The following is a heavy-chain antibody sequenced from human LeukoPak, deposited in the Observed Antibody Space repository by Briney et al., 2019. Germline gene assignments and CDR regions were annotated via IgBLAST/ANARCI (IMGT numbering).Heavy chain of an antibody. CDR2: IYYSGST. CDR3: ARHHGGARGVIDY. J-gene: IGHJ4*02. Sequence: SETLSLTCTVSGGSISSSSYSWGWIRQPPGKGLEWIGSIYYSGSTYYNPSLKSRVTISVDTSKNQFSLKLSSVTAADTAVYYCARHHGGARGVIDYWGQGTLVTVSS. V-gene: IGHV4-39*01. CDR1: GGSISSSSYS. D-gene: IGHD3-10*01.